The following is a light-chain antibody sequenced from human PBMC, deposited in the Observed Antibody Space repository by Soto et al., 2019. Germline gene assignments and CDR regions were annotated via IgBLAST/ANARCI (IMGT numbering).Light chain of an antibody. J-gene: IGKJ1*01. CDR2: DAS. CDR1: QSISRW. V-gene: IGKV1-5*01. Sequence: DIQMTQSPSTLSASVGDTVTITCRASQSISRWLGWYQQKAGKAPSLLIFDASTLESGVPSRFSGSGSGTEFTLTISSLQPDDFATYYCQQYNTYSRTFGQGTKVEIE. CDR3: QQYNTYSRT.